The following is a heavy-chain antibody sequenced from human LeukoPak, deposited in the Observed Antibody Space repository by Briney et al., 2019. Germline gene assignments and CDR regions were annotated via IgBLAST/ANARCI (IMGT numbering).Heavy chain of an antibody. CDR1: GYTFTSYG. CDR3: ARAHGSSRRDFFDY. V-gene: IGHV1-18*01. CDR2: ISAYNGNT. D-gene: IGHD1-26*01. Sequence: ASVKVSCKASGYTFTSYGISWVRQAPGQGLEWMGWISAYNGNTNYAQKFQGRVTMTRDTSISTAYMELSRLRSDDTAVYYCARAHGSSRRDFFDYWGQGTLVTVSS. J-gene: IGHJ4*02.